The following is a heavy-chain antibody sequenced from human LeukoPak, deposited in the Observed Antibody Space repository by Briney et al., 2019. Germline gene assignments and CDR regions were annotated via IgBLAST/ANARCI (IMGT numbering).Heavy chain of an antibody. CDR3: ARGDILTGSPDY. J-gene: IGHJ4*02. D-gene: IGHD3-9*01. CDR2: ITSTSDYI. V-gene: IGHV3-21*06. Sequence: GGSLRLSCAASGFTFSSYSMSWVRQAPGKGLEWVSSITSTSDYIYYADSVKGRFTISRDNARNSLYLQMNSLRPEDTAVYYCARGDILTGSPDYWGQGTLVTVSS. CDR1: GFTFSSYS.